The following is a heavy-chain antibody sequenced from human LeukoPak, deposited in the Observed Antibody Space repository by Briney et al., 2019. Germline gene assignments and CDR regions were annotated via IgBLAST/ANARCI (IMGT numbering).Heavy chain of an antibody. CDR1: GFTFRSNA. V-gene: IGHV3-23*01. D-gene: IGHD6-13*01. J-gene: IGHJ3*02. CDR2: ISGGAEST. Sequence: PGGSLRLSCAASGFTFRSNAMNWVRQAPGKGLEWVSTISGGAESTYYADSVKGRFTVSRDNSKNTLYLQMNSLRAEDTAVYYCARDRGSSSSWTEAFDIWGQGTMVNVSS. CDR3: ARDRGSSSSWTEAFDI.